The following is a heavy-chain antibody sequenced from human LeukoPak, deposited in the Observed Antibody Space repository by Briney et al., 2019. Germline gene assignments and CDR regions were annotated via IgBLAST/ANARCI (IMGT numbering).Heavy chain of an antibody. CDR1: GFTFSSYA. D-gene: IGHD3-9*01. J-gene: IGHJ4*02. Sequence: PGGSLRLSCAASGFTFSSYAMSWVRQAPGKGLEWVSTISGSGGNTYYGDPVKGRFTISRDNSNNTLYLQMNSLRAEDTAVYYCARGRGNYDILQQDWGQGTLVTVSS. CDR3: ARGRGNYDILQQD. V-gene: IGHV3-23*01. CDR2: ISGSGGNT.